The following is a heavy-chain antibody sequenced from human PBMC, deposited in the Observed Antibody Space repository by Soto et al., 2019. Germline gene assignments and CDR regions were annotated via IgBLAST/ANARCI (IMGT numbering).Heavy chain of an antibody. CDR1: GFTFSSYA. Sequence: EVQLLESGGGLVQPGGSLRLSCAASGFTFSSYAMSWVRQAPGKGLEWVSAISGSGGSTYYADSVKGRFTISRDNSKKPLYQQMNSLGADDTSAYYCAKESAYCSSSSCYIAWYCDYWGPGTLVTVP. V-gene: IGHV3-23*01. D-gene: IGHD2-2*02. J-gene: IGHJ4*02. CDR3: AKESAYCSSSSCYIAWYCDY. CDR2: ISGSGGST.